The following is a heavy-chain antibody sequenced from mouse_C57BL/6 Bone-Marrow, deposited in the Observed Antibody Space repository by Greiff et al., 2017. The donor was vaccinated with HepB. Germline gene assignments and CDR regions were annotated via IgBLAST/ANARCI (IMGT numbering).Heavy chain of an antibody. V-gene: IGHV1-76*01. CDR3: ARRDYYGSSYDWYFDV. Sequence: QVQLKQSGAELVRPGASVKLSCKASGYTFTDYYINWVKQRPGQGLEWIARIYPGSGNTYYNEKFKGKATLTAEKSSSTAYMQLSSLTSEDSAVYFCARRDYYGSSYDWYFDVWGTGTTVTVSS. J-gene: IGHJ1*03. CDR1: GYTFTDYY. CDR2: IYPGSGNT. D-gene: IGHD1-1*01.